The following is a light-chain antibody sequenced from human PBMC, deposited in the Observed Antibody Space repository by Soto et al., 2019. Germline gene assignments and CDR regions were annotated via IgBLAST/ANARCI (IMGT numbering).Light chain of an antibody. V-gene: IGLV1-44*01. CDR1: SSNLGSNV. CDR3: AAWDDSLNGPV. CDR2: SNT. J-gene: IGLJ1*01. Sequence: QSVLTQPPSASGTPGQRGTISFSGSSSNLGSNVVNWYQQLPGTAPKLLIYSNTQRPSGVPDRFSGSNSGTSASLAISGLXSEDEADYYCAAWDDSLNGPVFGTGTKVTVL.